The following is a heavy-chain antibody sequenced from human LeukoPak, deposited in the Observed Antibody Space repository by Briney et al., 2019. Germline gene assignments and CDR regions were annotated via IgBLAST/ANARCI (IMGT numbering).Heavy chain of an antibody. CDR1: GFTFSDYY. V-gene: IGHV3-11*04. D-gene: IGHD2/OR15-2a*01. J-gene: IGHJ4*02. CDR3: ARERNSYFDF. CDR2: ISSRANTI. Sequence: GGSLRLSCAASGFTFSDYYMAWIRQAPGKGLEWISYISSRANTIYYADSVKGRFTISRDNAKNSLYLQLNSLRAEDTALYYCARERNSYFDFWGQGTLVTVSS.